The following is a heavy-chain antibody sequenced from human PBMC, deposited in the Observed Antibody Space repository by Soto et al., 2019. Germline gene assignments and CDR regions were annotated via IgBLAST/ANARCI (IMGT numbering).Heavy chain of an antibody. Sequence: EVQLLESGGGLVQPGGSLRLSCAASGFTFSSYAMSCVRQAPGKGLEWVSAISGSGVSTYYGDSVKGRFTISRDNSKNTLYLQMNTLRAEDTAVYYCAYSSTPFDYWGQGTLITVSS. D-gene: IGHD6-13*01. CDR2: ISGSGVST. CDR1: GFTFSSYA. CDR3: AYSSTPFDY. J-gene: IGHJ4*02. V-gene: IGHV3-23*01.